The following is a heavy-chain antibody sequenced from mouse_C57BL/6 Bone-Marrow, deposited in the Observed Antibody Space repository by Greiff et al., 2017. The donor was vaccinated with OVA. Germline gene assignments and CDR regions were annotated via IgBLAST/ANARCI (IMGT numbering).Heavy chain of an antibody. CDR3: AHYGSRLYLHY. J-gene: IGHJ2*02. CDR2: IAPSDSYI. CDR1: GYTFTNYW. Sequence: QVQLQQSGAELVRPGTSVKLSCKASGYTFTNYWMHWVKQRPGQGLEWIGVIAPSDSYINYNQKFKGRAKLTVDTSSSTAYMHLSSLTSEDSAVYYCAHYGSRLYLHYWGQGTSLTVSS. D-gene: IGHD1-1*01. V-gene: IGHV1-59*01.